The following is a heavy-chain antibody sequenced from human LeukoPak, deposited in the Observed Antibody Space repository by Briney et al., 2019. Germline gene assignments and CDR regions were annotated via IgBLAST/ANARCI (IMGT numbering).Heavy chain of an antibody. J-gene: IGHJ4*02. CDR1: GFTFSSYS. Sequence: GGSLRLSCAASGFTFSSYSMNWVRQAPGKGLEWVSYISSSSSTIYYADSVKGRFTISRDNAKNSLYLQMNSLRAEDTAVYYCAREYYDILTGYMPSDYWAREPWSPSPQ. CDR3: AREYYDILTGYMPSDY. D-gene: IGHD3-9*01. CDR2: ISSSSSTI. V-gene: IGHV3-48*04.